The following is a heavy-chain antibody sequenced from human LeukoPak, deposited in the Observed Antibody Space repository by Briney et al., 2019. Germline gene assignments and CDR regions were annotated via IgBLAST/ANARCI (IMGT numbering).Heavy chain of an antibody. V-gene: IGHV1-2*02. J-gene: IGHJ4*02. CDR2: INPNSGGT. CDR3: ARGATIFGVVIIQGDY. D-gene: IGHD3-3*01. Sequence: ASVKVSCKASGYTFTGYYMHWVRQAPGQGLEWMGWINPNSGGTNYAQKFQGRVTMTRDTSISTAYMELSRLRSDDTAVYYCARGATIFGVVIIQGDYWGQGTLVTVSS. CDR1: GYTFTGYY.